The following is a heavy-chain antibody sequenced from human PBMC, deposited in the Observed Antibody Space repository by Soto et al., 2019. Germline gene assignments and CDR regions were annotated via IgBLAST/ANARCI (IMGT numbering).Heavy chain of an antibody. J-gene: IGHJ3*01. CDR3: ARDPES. CDR2: IYNSGST. CDR1: GGSISSGGYY. Sequence: QEQLQESGPGLVKPSETLSLTCTVSGGSISSGGYYWSWIRQHPGKGLEWIGYIYNSGSTYYNASLKSRVTISADTSRNQFCLQMNSVTAADTAVYYCARDPESWGQGTMVTVSS. V-gene: IGHV4-31*03.